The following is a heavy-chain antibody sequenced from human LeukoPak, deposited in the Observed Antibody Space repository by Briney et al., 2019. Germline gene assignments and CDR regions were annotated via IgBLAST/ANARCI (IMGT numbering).Heavy chain of an antibody. J-gene: IGHJ4*02. V-gene: IGHV4-31*03. CDR3: ARGPTYDSSGYQSYYFDY. D-gene: IGHD3-22*01. Sequence: SETLSLTCTVSGGSISSGGYYWSWIRQHPGKGLEWIGYIYYSGSTYYNPSLKSRVTISVDTSKNQFSLKLSSVTAADTAVYYCARGPTYDSSGYQSYYFDYWGQGTLVTVSS. CDR1: GGSISSGGYY. CDR2: IYYSGST.